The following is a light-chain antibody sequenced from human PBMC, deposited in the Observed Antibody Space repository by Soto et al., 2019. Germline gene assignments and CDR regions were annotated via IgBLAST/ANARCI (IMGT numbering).Light chain of an antibody. J-gene: IGKJ1*01. Sequence: IKLTQSPSTLSASVGGRVPITSRASQSISSWLAWYQQKPGKAPKILIYKASSLESGVPSRFSGSGSGTEFTLTISSLQPDDFATYYCQQYNSYSQTLGQGTKVDIK. CDR2: KAS. V-gene: IGKV1-5*03. CDR3: QQYNSYSQT. CDR1: QSISSW.